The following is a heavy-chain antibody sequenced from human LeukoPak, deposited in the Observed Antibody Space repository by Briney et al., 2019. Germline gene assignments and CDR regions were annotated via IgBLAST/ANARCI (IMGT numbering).Heavy chain of an antibody. Sequence: PGGSLRLSCAASGFTFSNAWMSWVRQAPGKGLEWVGRIKSKTDGGTTDYAAPVKGRFTISSDDSKNTLYLQMNSLKTEDTAVYYCTTEGRGYSYGYYYYYMDVWGKGTTVTVSS. D-gene: IGHD5-18*01. V-gene: IGHV3-15*01. CDR3: TTEGRGYSYGYYYYYMDV. CDR1: GFTFSNAW. CDR2: IKSKTDGGTT. J-gene: IGHJ6*03.